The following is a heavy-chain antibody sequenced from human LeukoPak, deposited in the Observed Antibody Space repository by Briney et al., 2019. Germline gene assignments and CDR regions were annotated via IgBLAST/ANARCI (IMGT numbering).Heavy chain of an antibody. V-gene: IGHV1-69*01. CDR3: ARGIVVVPAAIPLSYYYYMGV. J-gene: IGHJ6*03. Sequence: GASVKVSCKASGGTFSSYAISWVRQAPGQGLEWMGGIIPIFGTANYAQKFQGRVTITADESTSTAYMELSSLRSEDTAVYYCARGIVVVPAAIPLSYYYYMGVWGKGTTVTVSS. CDR2: IIPIFGTA. CDR1: GGTFSSYA. D-gene: IGHD2-2*01.